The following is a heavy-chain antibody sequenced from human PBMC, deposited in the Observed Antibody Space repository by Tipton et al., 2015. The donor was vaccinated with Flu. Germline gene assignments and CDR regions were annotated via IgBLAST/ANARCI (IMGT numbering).Heavy chain of an antibody. CDR1: GDSIRSSNYY. V-gene: IGHV4-38-2*01. CDR2: IFHSGNT. CDR3: ARRDYSNYVSVPKNWFDS. Sequence: TLSLTCAVSGDSIRSSNYYWGWIRQPPGKGLEWIGNIFHSGNTYYNLSLKSRVTISVDTSKNQFSLKLSSVTAADTAVYYCARRDYSNYVSVPKNWFDSWGQGILVTVSS. D-gene: IGHD4-11*01. J-gene: IGHJ5*01.